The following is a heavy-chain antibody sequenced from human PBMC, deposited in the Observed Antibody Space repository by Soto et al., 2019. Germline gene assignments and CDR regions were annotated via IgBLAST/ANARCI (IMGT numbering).Heavy chain of an antibody. J-gene: IGHJ5*02. CDR1: GYTFTSYA. CDR2: LNIGNGNT. Sequence: ASVKVSCKTSGYTFTSYAIHWVRQAPGQGLEWLGWLNIGNGNTQYSPKLHDRVTFTRDTSASTAYMELSSLRSEDTAVYYCARIPVDTYMINWFDPWGQGTLVTVSS. D-gene: IGHD5-18*01. CDR3: ARIPVDTYMINWFDP. V-gene: IGHV1-3*04.